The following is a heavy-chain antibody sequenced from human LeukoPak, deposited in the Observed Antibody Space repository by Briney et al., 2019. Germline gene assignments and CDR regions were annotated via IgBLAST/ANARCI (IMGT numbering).Heavy chain of an antibody. CDR2: IYYSGST. D-gene: IGHD4-17*01. Sequence: SETLSLTCTVSGGSISSYYWGWIRQPPGKGLEWIGYIYYSGSTNYNPSLKSRVTISVDTSKNQFSLKLSSVTAADTAVYYCARVMRYGDYSRWFDPWGQGTLVTVSS. V-gene: IGHV4-59*01. CDR3: ARVMRYGDYSRWFDP. CDR1: GGSISSYY. J-gene: IGHJ5*02.